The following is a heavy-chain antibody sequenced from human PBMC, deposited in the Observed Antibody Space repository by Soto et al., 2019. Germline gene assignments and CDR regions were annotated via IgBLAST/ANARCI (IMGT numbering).Heavy chain of an antibody. CDR1: GYTFTDYY. CDR3: ARSPRIGTSSDFWSLYSIYFDY. Sequence: QVQLVQSEAEVKKPGASVKVSCKASGYTFTDYYIHWMRQAPGQGLEWMGWINPNSGDTNYAQNTQNWVTLTRDTSVTTAFMQLSGLRSDDTAVYFCARSPRIGTSSDFWSLYSIYFDYWGQGTLVTVSS. CDR2: INPNSGDT. V-gene: IGHV1-2*04. D-gene: IGHD3-3*01. J-gene: IGHJ4*02.